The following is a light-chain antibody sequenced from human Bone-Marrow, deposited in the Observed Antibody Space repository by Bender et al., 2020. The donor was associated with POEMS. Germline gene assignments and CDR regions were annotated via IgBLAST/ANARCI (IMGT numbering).Light chain of an antibody. CDR2: EVT. CDR3: SSYAGSTNMM. CDR1: SRDDGSYNY. V-gene: IGLV2-8*01. Sequence: QSALTQPSSASWPPGQSVTISCTGTSRDDGSYNYVSWYQQHPGKAPKLMIYEVTKRPSGVPDRFSGSKSGNTASLTVSGLQAEDEADYYCSSYAGSTNMMFGGGTKLTVL. J-gene: IGLJ3*02.